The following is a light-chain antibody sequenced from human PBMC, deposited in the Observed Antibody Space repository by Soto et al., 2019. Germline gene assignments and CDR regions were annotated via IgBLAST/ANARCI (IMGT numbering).Light chain of an antibody. CDR2: SNN. CDR1: RSNIGSTP. V-gene: IGLV1-44*01. CDR3: AVCDDSVDGYV. Sequence: VMPRPPAASVSRVLRVTNSCSGSRSNIGSTPINWYQQLPGTAPRLLIYSNNHRPSGVPDRLSGSKSRTSAYLDIHGPQSEDAADYSCAVCDDSVDGYVYATGPKVPV. J-gene: IGLJ1*01.